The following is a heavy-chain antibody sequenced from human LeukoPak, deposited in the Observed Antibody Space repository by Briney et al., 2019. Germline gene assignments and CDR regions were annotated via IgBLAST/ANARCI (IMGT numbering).Heavy chain of an antibody. CDR3: ARVDYGDYYFDY. D-gene: IGHD4-17*01. V-gene: IGHV4-30-4*01. CDR1: GGSISSGDYY. J-gene: IGHJ4*02. CDR2: IYYSGST. Sequence: TSQTLSLTCTVSGGSISSGDYYWSWIRQPPGKGLEWIGYIYYSGSTYYNPSLKSRVTISVDTSKNQFSLKLSSVTAADTAVYYCARVDYGDYYFDYWGQGTLVTVSS.